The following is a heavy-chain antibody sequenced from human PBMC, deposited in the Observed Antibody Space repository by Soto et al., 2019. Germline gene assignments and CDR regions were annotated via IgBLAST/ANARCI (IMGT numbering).Heavy chain of an antibody. CDR1: GFTFSSYS. Sequence: EVQLVESGGGLVQPGGSLRLSCAASGFTFSSYSMNWVRQAPGKGLEWVSYISSSSSTIYYADSVKGRFTISRDNAKNSLYLQMNSLRDEDTAVYYCAGELRYFDWQPYRFDYWGQGTLVTVSS. D-gene: IGHD3-9*01. CDR2: ISSSSSTI. J-gene: IGHJ4*02. V-gene: IGHV3-48*02. CDR3: AGELRYFDWQPYRFDY.